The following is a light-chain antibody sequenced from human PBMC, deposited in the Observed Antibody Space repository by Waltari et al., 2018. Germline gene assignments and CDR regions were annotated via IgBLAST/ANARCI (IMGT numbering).Light chain of an antibody. CDR1: QSVGRT. V-gene: IGKV3-20*01. CDR2: GAS. Sequence: EIVLTQSPGTLSLSPGERATLSYRTSQSVGRTLAWYQPKPGQAPSLIIYGASIRATGIPDSFSGSGSGTDFSLTINRLEPEDFAGYYCQHYVRLPVTFGQGTKVEIK. J-gene: IGKJ1*01. CDR3: QHYVRLPVT.